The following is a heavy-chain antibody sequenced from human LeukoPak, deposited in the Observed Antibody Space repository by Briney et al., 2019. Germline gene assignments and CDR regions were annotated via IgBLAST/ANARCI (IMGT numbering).Heavy chain of an antibody. CDR1: GYTFTNYG. J-gene: IGHJ4*02. V-gene: IGHV1-18*01. CDR3: ARDGTSTDDY. CDR2: VSGNNDIT. Sequence: ASVKVSCKASGYTFTNYGISWVRQAPGQGLEWMGWVSGNNDITNYAQKFQGRVTMTTDTSTTTAYMELRSLRLDDTAVYYCARDGTSTDDYWGQGTLVTVSS. D-gene: IGHD2-2*01.